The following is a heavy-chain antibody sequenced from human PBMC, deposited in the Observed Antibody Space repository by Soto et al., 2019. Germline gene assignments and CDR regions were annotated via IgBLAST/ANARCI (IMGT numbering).Heavy chain of an antibody. D-gene: IGHD3-16*02. V-gene: IGHV4-61*01. CDR2: IYYSGST. Sequence: SETLSLTCTVSGGSVSSGSYYWSWIRQPPGKGLEWIGYIYYSGSTNYNPSLKSRVTISVDTSKNQFSLKLSSVTAADTAVYYCAREGGYDYVWGSYRFDYWGQGTLVTVSS. CDR3: AREGGYDYVWGSYRFDY. CDR1: GGSVSSGSYY. J-gene: IGHJ4*02.